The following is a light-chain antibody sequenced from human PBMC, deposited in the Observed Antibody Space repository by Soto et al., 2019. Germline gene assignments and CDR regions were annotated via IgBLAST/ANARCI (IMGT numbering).Light chain of an antibody. CDR1: QSFRGL. V-gene: IGKV3-11*01. Sequence: EVVSTQSPVTLSLSPCERATVSCRASQSFRGLLAWYQQKPGQAPRLLIYDAYNRATGIPPRFSGSGSGTDFTLTISSLEPEDSAVYYCQQRHMWPITFGQGTRLEIK. CDR2: DAY. CDR3: QQRHMWPIT. J-gene: IGKJ5*01.